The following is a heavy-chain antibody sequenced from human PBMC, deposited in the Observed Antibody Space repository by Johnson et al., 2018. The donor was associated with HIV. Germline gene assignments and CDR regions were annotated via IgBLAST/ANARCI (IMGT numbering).Heavy chain of an antibody. J-gene: IGHJ3*02. Sequence: QVQLVESGGGVVQPGRSLRLSCAASGFTFSNYPMHWVRQAPGKGLEWVAVISYDGSNKYYADSVKGRFTISRDNSKNTLYLQMNSLRAEDTAVYYCLIRDAFDIWGQGTMVTVSS. CDR2: ISYDGSNK. CDR3: LIRDAFDI. V-gene: IGHV3-30*14. D-gene: IGHD2-8*01. CDR1: GFTFSNYP.